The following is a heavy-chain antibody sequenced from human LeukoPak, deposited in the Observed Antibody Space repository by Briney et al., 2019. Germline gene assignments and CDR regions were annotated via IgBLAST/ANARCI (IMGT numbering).Heavy chain of an antibody. D-gene: IGHD3-10*01. CDR1: GFTFSRYW. J-gene: IGHJ4*02. CDR3: ARDLLGVWAY. V-gene: IGHV3-7*01. CDR2: IKQDGSET. Sequence: GGSLRLSCAGSGFTFSRYWMSWVRQAPGKGLEWVTNIKQDGSETSYLDSVRGRFTVSRDNTKNSVYLQTNSLRAEDTAVYYCARDLLGVWAYWGPGTLVPVSS.